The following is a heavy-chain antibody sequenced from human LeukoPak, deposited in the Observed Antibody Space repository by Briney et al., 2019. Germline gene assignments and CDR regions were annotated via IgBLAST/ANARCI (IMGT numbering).Heavy chain of an antibody. J-gene: IGHJ3*02. V-gene: IGHV3-30*03. CDR2: ISYDGSNK. CDR1: GFTFSSYG. Sequence: RTGGSLRLSCAASGFTFSSYGMHWVRQAPGKGLEWVAVISYDGSNKYYADSVKGRFTISRDNSKNTLYLQMNSLTAEDTAVYYCARVGVVPAAIPDGFDIWGQGTMVTVSS. CDR3: ARVGVVPAAIPDGFDI. D-gene: IGHD2-2*01.